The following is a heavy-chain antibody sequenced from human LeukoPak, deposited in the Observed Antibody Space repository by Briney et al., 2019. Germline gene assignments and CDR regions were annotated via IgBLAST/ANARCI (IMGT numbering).Heavy chain of an antibody. Sequence: GGSLRLSCAASGFTFSSYWMNWVRQAPGKGLEWVANIHEDGSDKYYVDSVKGRFTVSRDSAKNSLFLQMKSLRVEDTAVYYCASGVMTGYSNNWASWGQGTLVTVSS. CDR1: GFTFSSYW. CDR3: ASGVMTGYSNNWAS. V-gene: IGHV3-7*02. D-gene: IGHD6-13*01. J-gene: IGHJ4*02. CDR2: IHEDGSDK.